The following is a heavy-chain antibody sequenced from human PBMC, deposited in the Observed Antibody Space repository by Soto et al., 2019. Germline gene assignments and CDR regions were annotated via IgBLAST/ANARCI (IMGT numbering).Heavy chain of an antibody. CDR3: ARDRSNYYYFDY. D-gene: IGHD4-4*01. J-gene: IGHJ4*02. CDR2: IWYDGSNK. Sequence: QVQLVESGGGVVQPGRSLRLSCAASGFTFSSYGMHWVRQAPGKGLEWVAVIWYDGSNKYYADSVKGRFTISRDNSKNTLYLQMNSLRAEDTAVYYCARDRSNYYYFDYWGQGTLVTVSS. CDR1: GFTFSSYG. V-gene: IGHV3-33*01.